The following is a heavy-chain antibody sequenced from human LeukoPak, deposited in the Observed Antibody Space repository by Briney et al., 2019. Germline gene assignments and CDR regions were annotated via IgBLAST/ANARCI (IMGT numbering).Heavy chain of an antibody. J-gene: IGHJ3*02. CDR1: GFTFSSYS. D-gene: IGHD4-17*01. V-gene: IGHV3-21*01. CDR2: ISSSSSYI. CDR3: ARDFGDVAFDI. Sequence: GGSLRLSCAASGFTFSSYSMNWVRQAPGKGLEWVSSISSSSSYIYYADSVKGRFTISRDNAKNSLYLQMNSLRAEDTAVYYCARDFGDVAFDIWGQGTMVTVSS.